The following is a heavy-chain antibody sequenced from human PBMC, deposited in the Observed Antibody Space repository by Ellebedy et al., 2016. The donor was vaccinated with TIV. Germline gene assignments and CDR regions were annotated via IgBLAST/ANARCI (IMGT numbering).Heavy chain of an antibody. Sequence: SETLSLXXTVSGGSISSSSYYWGWIRQPPGKGLEWIGSIYYSGSTYYNPSLKSRVTISVDTSKNQFSLKLSSVTAADTAVYYCARVSKAAAGTFYGFVARKDYFDYWGQGTLVTVSS. D-gene: IGHD6-13*01. CDR2: IYYSGST. J-gene: IGHJ4*02. CDR1: GGSISSSSYY. V-gene: IGHV4-39*07. CDR3: ARVSKAAAGTFYGFVARKDYFDY.